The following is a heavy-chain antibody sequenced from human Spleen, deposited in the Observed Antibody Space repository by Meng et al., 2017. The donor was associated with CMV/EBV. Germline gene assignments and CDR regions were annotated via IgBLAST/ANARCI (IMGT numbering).Heavy chain of an antibody. Sequence: GESLKISCEASGFTFSDHYVSWVRQAPGKGLEWVANMKQGSFEKYYVDSVKGRFTISTDSAKNSLYLQMNSLRVEDTAVYYCAREVLVASIDDAFDIWGQGTMVTVSS. V-gene: IGHV3-7*01. D-gene: IGHD6-13*01. CDR1: GFTFSDHY. CDR2: MKQGSFEK. CDR3: AREVLVASIDDAFDI. J-gene: IGHJ3*02.